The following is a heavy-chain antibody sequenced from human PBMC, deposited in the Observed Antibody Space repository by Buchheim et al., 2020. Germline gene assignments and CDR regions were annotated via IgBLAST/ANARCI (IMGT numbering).Heavy chain of an antibody. V-gene: IGHV4-31*03. CDR1: GGSISSGGYY. D-gene: IGHD6-19*01. Sequence: QVQLQESGTGLVKPSQTLSLTCTVSGGSISSGGYYWCWIRQHPGKGLEWIRYIYYSGSTYYNPSLKSRVTISVDPAKNQFSLKLRSVTAAVPGVYYCSTSLNIAVAGFDYWGQGTL. J-gene: IGHJ4*02. CDR2: IYYSGST. CDR3: STSLNIAVAGFDY.